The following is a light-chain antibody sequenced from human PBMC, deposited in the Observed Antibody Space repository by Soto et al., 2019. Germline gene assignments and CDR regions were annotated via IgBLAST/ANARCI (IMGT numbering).Light chain of an antibody. CDR3: MQGTHWPPYP. Sequence: DVVMTQSPLSLPVTLGQPASISCRSSQSLAYSDGNTYLNWFQQRPGQSPRRLIYKVSNRDSGVPDRFSGRGAATDFTLKISRVEAEDVGVYYCMQGTHWPPYPFGQGTKLEIK. J-gene: IGKJ2*01. CDR2: KVS. CDR1: QSLAYSDGNTY. V-gene: IGKV2-30*01.